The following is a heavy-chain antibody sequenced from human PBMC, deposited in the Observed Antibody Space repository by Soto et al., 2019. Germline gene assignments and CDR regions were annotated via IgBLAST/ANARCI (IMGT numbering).Heavy chain of an antibody. D-gene: IGHD2-15*01. CDR1: GFTFSIYD. V-gene: IGHV3-48*03. Sequence: GGSLRLSCAASGFTFSIYDMKWVRHAPGKGLEWVSYISRSTNVIYNTDSVKGRITISRDNAKNSLYLQMNSLRAEDTAVYYCAREARGGGYFDYWGPGTPVTVSS. CDR3: AREARGGGYFDY. CDR2: ISRSTNVI. J-gene: IGHJ4*02.